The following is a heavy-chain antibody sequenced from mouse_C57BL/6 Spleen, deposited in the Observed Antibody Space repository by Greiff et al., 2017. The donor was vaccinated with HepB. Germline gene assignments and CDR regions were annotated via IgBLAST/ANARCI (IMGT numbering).Heavy chain of an antibody. Sequence: VQLQQSGPELVKPGASVKISCKASGYTFTDYYMNWVKQSHGKSLEWIGDINHNNGGTSYNQKFKGKSTLTVDKSSSTAYMELRSLTSEDSAVYYCARHSAGPGGMDDWGKGTSVTVAS. V-gene: IGHV1-26*01. CDR1: GYTFTDYY. CDR3: ARHSAGPGGMDD. J-gene: IGHJ4*01. D-gene: IGHD3-2*02. CDR2: INHNNGGT.